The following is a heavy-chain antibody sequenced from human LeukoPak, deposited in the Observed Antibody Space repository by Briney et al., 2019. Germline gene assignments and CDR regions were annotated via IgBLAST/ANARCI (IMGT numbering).Heavy chain of an antibody. CDR1: GFTFSSYA. CDR3: AKGGVYGDYYFDY. D-gene: IGHD4-17*01. Sequence: GGSLRLSCVASGFTFSSYAMSWVRRAPGKGLEWVSVISGSGGDTYYADSVKGRFTISGDNSKNTVYLQMNSLRAEDTALYYCAKGGVYGDYYFDYWGQGTLVTVSS. CDR2: ISGSGGDT. V-gene: IGHV3-23*01. J-gene: IGHJ4*02.